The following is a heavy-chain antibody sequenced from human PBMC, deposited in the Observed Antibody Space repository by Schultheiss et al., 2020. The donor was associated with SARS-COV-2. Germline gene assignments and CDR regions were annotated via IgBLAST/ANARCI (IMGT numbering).Heavy chain of an antibody. CDR2: IYYSGST. J-gene: IGHJ4*02. CDR1: GGSISSGGYY. D-gene: IGHD6-19*01. Sequence: SETLSLTCTVSGGSISSGGYYWSWIRQHPGKGLEWIGSIYYSGSTYYNPSLKSRVTISVDTSKNQFSLKLSSVTAADTAVYYCARRAYSSGWGFDYWGQGTLVTVSS. V-gene: IGHV4-39*01. CDR3: ARRAYSSGWGFDY.